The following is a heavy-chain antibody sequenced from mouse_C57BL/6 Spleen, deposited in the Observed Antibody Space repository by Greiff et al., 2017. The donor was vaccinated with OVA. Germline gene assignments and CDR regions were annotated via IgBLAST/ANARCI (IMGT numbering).Heavy chain of an antibody. CDR1: GFTFSSYA. Sequence: DVMLVESGEGLVKPGGSLKLSCAASGFTFSSYAMSWVRQTPEKRLEWVAYISSGGDYIYYADTVKGRFAISRDNARNTLYLQLSSLKSEDTAMYYCTRVYDYGFAYWGQGTLVTVSA. J-gene: IGHJ3*01. D-gene: IGHD2-4*01. CDR3: TRVYDYGFAY. CDR2: ISSGGDYI. V-gene: IGHV5-9-1*02.